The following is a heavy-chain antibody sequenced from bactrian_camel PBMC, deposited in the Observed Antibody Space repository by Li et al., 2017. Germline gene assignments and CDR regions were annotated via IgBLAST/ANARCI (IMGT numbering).Heavy chain of an antibody. Sequence: QVQLVESGGGLVQPGGSLRLSCAASGFTFSSGYMTWVRQAPGKGLEWVTSIYGDGSTTYYAASVKGRFTISRDNAKNTLYLQMNSLKPEDTAVYYCAADRAMAFEYWGKGTQVTVS. CDR3: AADRAMAFEY. J-gene: IGHJ4*01. CDR1: GFTFSSGY. D-gene: IGHD3*01. CDR2: IYGDGSTT. V-gene: IGHV3-2*01.